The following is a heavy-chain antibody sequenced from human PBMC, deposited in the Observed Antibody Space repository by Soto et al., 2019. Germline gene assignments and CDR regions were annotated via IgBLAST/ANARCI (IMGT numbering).Heavy chain of an antibody. V-gene: IGHV4-34*01. CDR2: INHSGST. CDR1: SGSFSGYY. CDR3: ARGGRVMSTPSKQWSGWQVYYYYYGMDV. D-gene: IGHD6-19*01. Sequence: SETLSLTCAVYSGSFSGYYWSWIRQPPGKGLEWIGEINHSGSTNYNPSLKSRVTISVDTSKNQFSLKLSSVTAADTAVYYCARGGRVMSTPSKQWSGWQVYYYYYGMDVWGQGTTVTVSS. J-gene: IGHJ6*02.